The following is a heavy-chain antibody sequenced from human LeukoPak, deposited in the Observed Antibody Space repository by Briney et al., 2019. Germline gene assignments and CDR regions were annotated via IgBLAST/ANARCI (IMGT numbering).Heavy chain of an antibody. J-gene: IGHJ4*02. CDR3: ARLTPGGDGAY. CDR1: GYTFTGYY. D-gene: IGHD3-10*01. Sequence: GASVKVSCKASGYTFTGYYMHWVRQAPGQGLEWMGRINPNRGGTNYAQKFQGRVTMTRDTSISTAYMELSRLRSDDTAVYYCARLTPGGDGAYWGQGTLVTVSS. CDR2: INPNRGGT. V-gene: IGHV1-2*06.